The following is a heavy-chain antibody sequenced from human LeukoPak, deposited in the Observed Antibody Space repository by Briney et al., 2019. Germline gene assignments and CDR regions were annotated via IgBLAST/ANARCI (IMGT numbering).Heavy chain of an antibody. J-gene: IGHJ4*02. V-gene: IGHV1-69*05. CDR2: IIPIFGTA. CDR3: ARDTWRYYDSSGYSPLGY. D-gene: IGHD3-22*01. CDR1: GGTFSSYA. Sequence: SVKVSCKASGGTFSSYAISWVRQAPGQGLEWMGGIIPIFGTANYAQKFQGRVTITTDESTSTAYMELSSLRSEDTAVYYCARDTWRYYDSSGYSPLGYWGQGTLVTVS.